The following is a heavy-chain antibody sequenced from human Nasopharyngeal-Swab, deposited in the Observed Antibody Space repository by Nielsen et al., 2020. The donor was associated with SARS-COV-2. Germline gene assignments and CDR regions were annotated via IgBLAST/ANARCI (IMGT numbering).Heavy chain of an antibody. CDR1: GFTFSNHG. CDR2: ISYGGSKISYDGSNK. CDR3: AKVADTYYYDSSYFDY. D-gene: IGHD3-22*01. Sequence: GGSLRLSCAASGFTFSNHGMHWVRQAPGKGLEWVAVISYGGSKISYDGSNKYYADSVKGRFTISRDNSKNTLYLQMNSLRAEDTAVYYCAKVADTYYYDSSYFDYWGQGTLVTVSS. J-gene: IGHJ4*02. V-gene: IGHV3-30*18.